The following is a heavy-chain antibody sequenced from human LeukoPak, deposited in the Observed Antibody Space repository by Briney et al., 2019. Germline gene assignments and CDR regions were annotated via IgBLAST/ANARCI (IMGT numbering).Heavy chain of an antibody. CDR1: GFTFSSYW. CDR2: IKQDGSGK. V-gene: IGHV3-7*01. CDR3: ARVGGAMTTVVNNGGFVYYYYMDV. Sequence: PGGSLRLSCAASGFTFSSYWMSWVRQAPGKGLEWVANIKQDGSGKYYVDSVKGRFTISRDNAKNSLYLQMNSLRAEDTAVYYCARVGGAMTTVVNNGGFVYYYYMDVWGKGTTVTVFS. J-gene: IGHJ6*03. D-gene: IGHD4-23*01.